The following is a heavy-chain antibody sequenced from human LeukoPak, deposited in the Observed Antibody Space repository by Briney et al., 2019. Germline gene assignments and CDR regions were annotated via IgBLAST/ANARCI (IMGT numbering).Heavy chain of an antibody. CDR3: ARGGSRYFDWFETHDAFDI. Sequence: SETLSLTCTVSGGSISSGGYYWSWIRQHPGKGLEWIGYIYYSGSTYYNPSLKSRVTISVDTSKNQFSLKLSSVTAADTAVYYCARGGSRYFDWFETHDAFDIWGQGTMVTVSS. V-gene: IGHV4-31*03. D-gene: IGHD3-9*01. CDR1: GGSISSGGYY. J-gene: IGHJ3*02. CDR2: IYYSGST.